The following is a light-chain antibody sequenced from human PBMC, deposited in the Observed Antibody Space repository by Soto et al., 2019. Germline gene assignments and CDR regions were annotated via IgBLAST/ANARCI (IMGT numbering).Light chain of an antibody. V-gene: IGLV1-40*01. CDR2: GNN. J-gene: IGLJ2*01. CDR3: QSYDSSLSVLV. CDR1: SSNIGADYD. Sequence: QPVLTQPPSVSGAPGQWVTISCTGSSSNIGADYDVHWYQQFPGTAPKLLIYGNNNRPSGVPDRFSGSKSGTSASLAITGLQAEDEADYYCQSYDSSLSVLVFGGGTKVTVL.